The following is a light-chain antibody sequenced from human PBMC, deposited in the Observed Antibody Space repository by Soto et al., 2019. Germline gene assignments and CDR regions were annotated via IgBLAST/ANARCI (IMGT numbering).Light chain of an antibody. V-gene: IGLV1-40*01. CDR3: QSYDSSLYGYV. Sequence: AVLTQPRSVCGAPGQRVTISCAGSSSSIGAGYDVHWYQQLPGAAPKLLIYANSDRPSGVPDRFSGSKSGTSASLAITGLQAEDEADYYCQSYDSSLYGYVFGSGTKVTVL. CDR2: ANS. J-gene: IGLJ1*01. CDR1: SSSIGAGYD.